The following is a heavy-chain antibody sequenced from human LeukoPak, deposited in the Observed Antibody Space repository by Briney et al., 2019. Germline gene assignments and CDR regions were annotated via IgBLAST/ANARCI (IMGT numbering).Heavy chain of an antibody. CDR3: ARVSGYHWESFYDY. D-gene: IGHD5-12*01. Sequence: ASVKVSCKASGGTLNSYVISWVRQAPGQGLEWMGGIIPISGTTNYAQKFQGRVTITADKSTSTAYMELSSLRSEDTAVYYCARVSGYHWESFYDYWGQGTLVTVSS. CDR1: GGTLNSYV. J-gene: IGHJ4*02. V-gene: IGHV1-69*06. CDR2: IIPISGTT.